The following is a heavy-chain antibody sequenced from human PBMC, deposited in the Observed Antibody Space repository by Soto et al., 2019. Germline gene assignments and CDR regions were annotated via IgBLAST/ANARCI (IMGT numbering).Heavy chain of an antibody. CDR3: ARGITMVRGAVDY. CDR1: GFTFSSYS. Sequence: EVQLVESGGGLVKPGGSLRLSCAASGFTFSSYSMNWVRQAPGKGLEWVSSISSSSSYIYYADSVKGRFTISRDNAKNSLYLLMNSLRAEDTAVYYCARGITMVRGAVDYWGQGTLVTVSS. D-gene: IGHD3-10*01. CDR2: ISSSSSYI. V-gene: IGHV3-21*01. J-gene: IGHJ4*02.